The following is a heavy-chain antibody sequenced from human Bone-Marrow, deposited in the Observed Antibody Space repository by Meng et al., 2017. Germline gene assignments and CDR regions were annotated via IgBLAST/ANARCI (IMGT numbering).Heavy chain of an antibody. CDR3: ARARTNPIVVVPAAIDY. CDR1: GYSISSGYY. Sequence: SETLSLTCAVSGYSISSGYYWVWTRQPPGKGLEWIGSIYPSGSTYYNPSLKSRVTISVDTSKNQFSLKLSSVTAADTAVYYCARARTNPIVVVPAAIDYWGQGTLVTVSS. J-gene: IGHJ4*02. D-gene: IGHD2-2*01. V-gene: IGHV4-38-2*01. CDR2: IYPSGST.